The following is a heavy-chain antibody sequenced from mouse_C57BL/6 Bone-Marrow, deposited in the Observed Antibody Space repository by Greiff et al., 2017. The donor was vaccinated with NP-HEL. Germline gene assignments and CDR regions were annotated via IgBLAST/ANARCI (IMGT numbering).Heavy chain of an antibody. CDR2: IYPGSGNT. CDR1: GYTFTDYY. J-gene: IGHJ4*01. Sequence: VQLQQSGAELVRPGASVKLSCKASGYTFTDYYINWVKQRPGQGLEWIARIYPGSGNTYYNEKFKGKATLTAEKSSSTAYMQLSSLTSEDSAVYFCAILYYAMDYWGQGTSVTVSS. V-gene: IGHV1-76*01. CDR3: AILYYAMDY.